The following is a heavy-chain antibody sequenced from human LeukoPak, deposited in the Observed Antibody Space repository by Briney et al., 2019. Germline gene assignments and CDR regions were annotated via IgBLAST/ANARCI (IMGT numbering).Heavy chain of an antibody. CDR3: AKDRGDGAFDI. CDR1: GFTFSSYW. D-gene: IGHD2-21*01. CDR2: INRDGSIT. J-gene: IGHJ3*02. V-gene: IGHV3-74*01. Sequence: GGSLRLSCAASGFTFSSYWMHWVRQAPGKGLVWVSRINRDGSITSYADSVKGRFTISRDNAKNTLYLQMNSLRAEDTAVYYCAKDRGDGAFDIWGQGTMVTVSS.